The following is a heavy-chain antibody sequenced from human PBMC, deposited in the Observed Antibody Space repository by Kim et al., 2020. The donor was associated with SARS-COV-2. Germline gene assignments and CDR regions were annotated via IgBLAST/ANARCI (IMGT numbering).Heavy chain of an antibody. Sequence: SETLSLTCTVSGSSISSGYFWGWFRQPPGKGLEWIGNIFHDGTTYQNPSLKSRVTMSMDTPKNQFSLKLTFMTAADTAVYFCARGRFGDLWGQGTLVTV. D-gene: IGHD3-10*01. J-gene: IGHJ5*02. V-gene: IGHV4-38-2*02. CDR3: ARGRFGDL. CDR1: GSSISSGYF. CDR2: IFHDGTT.